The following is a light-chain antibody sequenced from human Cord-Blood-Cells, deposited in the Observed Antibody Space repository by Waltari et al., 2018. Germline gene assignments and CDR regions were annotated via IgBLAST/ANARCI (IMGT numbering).Light chain of an antibody. CDR1: QDISNY. CDR3: QQYDNLPPGYT. Sequence: DIQMTQSPSPLSASVGDRVTITLQASQDISNYLNWYQQKPGKAPKLLIYGASNLETGVPSRFSGSGSGTDFTFTISSLQSEDIATYYCQQYDNLPPGYTFGQGTKLEIK. CDR2: GAS. J-gene: IGKJ2*01. V-gene: IGKV1-33*01.